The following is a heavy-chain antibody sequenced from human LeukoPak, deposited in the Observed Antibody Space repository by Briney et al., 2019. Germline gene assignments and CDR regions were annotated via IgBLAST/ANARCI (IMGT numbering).Heavy chain of an antibody. Sequence: SETLSLTCTVSGGSISSYYRSWIRQPPGKGLEWIGYIYYSGSTNYNPSLKSRVTISVDTSKNQFSLKLSSVTAADTAVYYCARVSEQQLVLDYWGQGTLVTVSS. V-gene: IGHV4-59*01. D-gene: IGHD6-13*01. J-gene: IGHJ4*02. CDR2: IYYSGST. CDR1: GGSISSYY. CDR3: ARVSEQQLVLDY.